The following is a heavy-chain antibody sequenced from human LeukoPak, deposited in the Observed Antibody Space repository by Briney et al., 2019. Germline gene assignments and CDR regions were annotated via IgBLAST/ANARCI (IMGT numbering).Heavy chain of an antibody. J-gene: IGHJ4*02. D-gene: IGHD3-22*01. Sequence: GGSMRLSCAASGYTFSHYYMSWMRQAPGKGLEWVSYISSSGSTIYYADSVKGRFTISRDNAKNSLYLQMNSLRAEDTAVYYCARGNSNGHREDYWGQGTLVTVSS. V-gene: IGHV3-11*01. CDR3: ARGNSNGHREDY. CDR1: GYTFSHYY. CDR2: ISSSGSTI.